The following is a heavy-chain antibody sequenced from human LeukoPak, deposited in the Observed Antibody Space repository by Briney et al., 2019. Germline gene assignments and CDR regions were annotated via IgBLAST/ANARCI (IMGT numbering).Heavy chain of an antibody. Sequence: GESLKISCKASGYSFTNYWIGWVRQMPGEGLEWMGLIYPGDSNTRYSPSFQGQVTMSADKSITTAYLQWSSLKASDTAMYYCARRFYYYDSSGYYYYFDYWGQGTLVTVSS. D-gene: IGHD3-22*01. J-gene: IGHJ4*02. CDR2: IYPGDSNT. CDR1: GYSFTNYW. CDR3: ARRFYYYDSSGYYYYFDY. V-gene: IGHV5-51*01.